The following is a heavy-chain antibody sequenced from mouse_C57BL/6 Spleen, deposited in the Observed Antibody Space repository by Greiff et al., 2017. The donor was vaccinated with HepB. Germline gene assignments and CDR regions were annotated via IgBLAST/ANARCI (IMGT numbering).Heavy chain of an antibody. CDR3: ARSGTTVVATRYFDV. CDR1: GYTFTSYW. V-gene: IGHV1-69*01. Sequence: QVQLQQPGAELVMPGASVKLSCKASGYTFTSYWMHWVKQRPGQGLEWVGEIDPSDSYTNYNQKFKGKSTLTVDKSSSTAYMQISSLTSEDSAVYYCARSGTTVVATRYFDVWGTGTTVTVSS. D-gene: IGHD1-1*01. CDR2: IDPSDSYT. J-gene: IGHJ1*03.